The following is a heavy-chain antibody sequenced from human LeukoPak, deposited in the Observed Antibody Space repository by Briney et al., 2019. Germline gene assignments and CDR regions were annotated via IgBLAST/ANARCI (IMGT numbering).Heavy chain of an antibody. CDR2: ISAYNGNT. CDR3: ARGTTVVKRSYWYFDL. V-gene: IGHV1-18*01. J-gene: IGHJ2*01. Sequence: ASVKVSCKASGYTFTSYGISWVRQAPGQGLEWMGWISAYNGNTNYAQKFQGRVTITTDESTSTAYMELSSLRSEDTAVYYCARGTTVVKRSYWYFDLWGRGTLVTVSS. D-gene: IGHD4-23*01. CDR1: GYTFTSYG.